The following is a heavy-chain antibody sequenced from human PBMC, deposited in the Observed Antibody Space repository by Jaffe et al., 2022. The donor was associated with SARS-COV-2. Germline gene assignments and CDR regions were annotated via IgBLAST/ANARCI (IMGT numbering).Heavy chain of an antibody. V-gene: IGHV3-48*02. CDR3: ARDTSNIVYGGNAIDS. Sequence: EVQLVESGGGLVQPGGSLRLSCAASGFTFSSYSMNWVRQAPGKGLEWVSSISSSSSTIYYADSVKGRFTITRDNAKNSLYLQMNSLRDEDTAVYYCARDTSNIVYGGNAIDSWGQGTLVTVSS. CDR1: GFTFSSYS. CDR2: ISSSSSTI. J-gene: IGHJ4*02. D-gene: IGHD4-17*01.